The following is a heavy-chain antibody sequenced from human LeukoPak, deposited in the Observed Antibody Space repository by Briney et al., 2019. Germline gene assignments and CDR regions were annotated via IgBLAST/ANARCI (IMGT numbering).Heavy chain of an antibody. J-gene: IGHJ3*02. Sequence: PSETLSLTCAVYGGSFRGYYWSWLRQPPGKGLEGMGEVNHSGSNNYNPSLKSRASISVETSMNEFSLKLSSVPAADTAVYYCARVLKYSYGSHDASDIWGQGTMVTVSS. CDR1: GGSFRGYY. CDR2: VNHSGSN. CDR3: ARVLKYSYGSHDASDI. V-gene: IGHV4-34*01. D-gene: IGHD5-18*01.